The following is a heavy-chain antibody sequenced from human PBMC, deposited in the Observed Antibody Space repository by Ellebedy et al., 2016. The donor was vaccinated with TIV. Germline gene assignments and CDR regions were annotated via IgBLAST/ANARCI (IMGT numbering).Heavy chain of an antibody. V-gene: IGHV5-51*01. Sequence: GESLKISCKGSGYSFTSYWIGWVRQMPGKGLEWMGIIYPGDSDIRYSPSFQGQVTISADKSISTAYLQWSSLKASDTAMYYCARLPSYSSGRARIYWYFDLWGRGTLVTVSS. CDR1: GYSFTSYW. J-gene: IGHJ2*01. CDR2: IYPGDSDI. CDR3: ARLPSYSSGRARIYWYFDL. D-gene: IGHD6-25*01.